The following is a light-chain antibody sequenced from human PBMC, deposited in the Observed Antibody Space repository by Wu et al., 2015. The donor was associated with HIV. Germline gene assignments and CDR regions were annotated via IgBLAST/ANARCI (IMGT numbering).Light chain of an antibody. CDR1: QTVSSSY. V-gene: IGKV3-20*01. CDR3: HQYGSALPHT. Sequence: EVVLTQSPGTLSLSPGKRATLSCRASQTVSSSYLAWYQQKPGQAPRLLIYAASSRAIGIPDRFSGSGSGTDFTLTISRLEPEDFAVYYCHQYGSALPHTFGQGTKLEI. J-gene: IGKJ2*01. CDR2: AAS.